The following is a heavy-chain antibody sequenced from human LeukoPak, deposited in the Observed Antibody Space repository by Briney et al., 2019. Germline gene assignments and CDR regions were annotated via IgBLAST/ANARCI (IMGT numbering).Heavy chain of an antibody. V-gene: IGHV4-30-2*01. Sequence: SQTLSLTCTVSGGSISSGGYYWSWIRQPPGKGLEWIGYIYHSGSTYYNPSLKSRVTISVDRSKNQFSLKLSSVTAADTAVYYCTLTLVRGVIPLSYGMDVWGQGTTVTVSS. CDR1: GGSISSGGYY. D-gene: IGHD3-10*01. J-gene: IGHJ6*02. CDR3: TLTLVRGVIPLSYGMDV. CDR2: IYHSGST.